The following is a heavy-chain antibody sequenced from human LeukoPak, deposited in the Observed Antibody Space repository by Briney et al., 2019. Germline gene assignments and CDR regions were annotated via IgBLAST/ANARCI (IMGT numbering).Heavy chain of an antibody. Sequence: PGGSLRLSCAASGFTFSSYGMHWVRQAPGKGLEWVAGICYDESNKNYADSVKGRFTISTDNSKNTPYLQMDSLRADDTAVYYCAKAGLSLLWGCFDYWGQGTLLTVPS. J-gene: IGHJ4*02. D-gene: IGHD2/OR15-2a*01. V-gene: IGHV3-33*06. CDR3: AKAGLSLLWGCFDY. CDR1: GFTFSSYG. CDR2: ICYDESNK.